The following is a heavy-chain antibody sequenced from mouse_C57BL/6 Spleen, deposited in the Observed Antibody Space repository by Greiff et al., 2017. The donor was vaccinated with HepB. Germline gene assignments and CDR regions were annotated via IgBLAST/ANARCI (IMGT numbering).Heavy chain of an antibody. V-gene: IGHV5-16*01. CDR2: INYDGSST. CDR1: GFTFSDYY. J-gene: IGHJ4*01. D-gene: IGHD4-1*02. Sequence: EVQLQESEGGLVQPGSSMKLSCTASGFTFSDYYMAWVRQVPEKGLEWVANINYDGSSTYYLDSLKSRFIISRDNAKNILYLQMSSLKSEDTATYYCARASNWDEAMDYWGQGTSVTVSS. CDR3: ARASNWDEAMDY.